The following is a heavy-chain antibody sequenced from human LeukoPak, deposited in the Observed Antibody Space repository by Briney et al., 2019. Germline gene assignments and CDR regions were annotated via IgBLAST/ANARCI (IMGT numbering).Heavy chain of an antibody. Sequence: GGSLRLSCAASGFTFSSYWMHWVRQAPGKGLVWVSRINTDGSSTSYADSVKGRFTISRDNAKNTLYLQMNSLRAEDTAVYYCARVPRYSYGPYGEYYYYMDVWGKGTTVTVSS. CDR2: INTDGSST. J-gene: IGHJ6*03. CDR1: GFTFSSYW. D-gene: IGHD5-18*01. V-gene: IGHV3-74*01. CDR3: ARVPRYSYGPYGEYYYYMDV.